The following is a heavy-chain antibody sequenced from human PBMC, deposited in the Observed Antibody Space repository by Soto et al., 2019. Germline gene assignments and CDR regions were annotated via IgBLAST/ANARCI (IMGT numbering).Heavy chain of an antibody. Sequence: GGSLRLSCAASGFTFSSYGMHWVRQAPGKGLEWVAVIWYDGSNKYYADSVKGRLTISRDNSKNTLYLQMNSLRAEDTAVYYCARDSPITMVRGVIYYFDYWGQGTLVTVSS. D-gene: IGHD3-10*01. CDR2: IWYDGSNK. CDR1: GFTFSSYG. CDR3: ARDSPITMVRGVIYYFDY. J-gene: IGHJ4*02. V-gene: IGHV3-33*01.